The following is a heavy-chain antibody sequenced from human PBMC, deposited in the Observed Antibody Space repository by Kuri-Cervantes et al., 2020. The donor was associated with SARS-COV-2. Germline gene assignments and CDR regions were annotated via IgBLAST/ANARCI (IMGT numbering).Heavy chain of an antibody. CDR2: IYTSGST. Sequence: GSLRLPCTVSGGSISSYYWSWIRQPAGKGLEWIGRIYTSGSTNYNPSLKSRVTMSVDTSKNQFSLKLSSVTAADTAVYYCARETYYYDSSGYYTYYYYGMDVWGQGTTVTCSS. D-gene: IGHD3-22*01. J-gene: IGHJ6*01. CDR3: ARETYYYDSSGYYTYYYYGMDV. V-gene: IGHV4-4*07. CDR1: GGSISSYY.